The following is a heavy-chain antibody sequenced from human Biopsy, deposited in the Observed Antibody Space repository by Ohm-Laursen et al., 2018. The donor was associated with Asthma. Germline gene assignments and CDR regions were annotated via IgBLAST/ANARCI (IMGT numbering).Heavy chain of an antibody. V-gene: IGHV1-18*01. D-gene: IGHD3-10*01. CDR3: ARAVDYSHYYGIDV. CDR1: GYTFNSAG. J-gene: IGHJ6*02. Sequence: ASVKVSCKTSGYTFNSAGITWVRQAPGQGLEWMGWISVYNGNTKVAQKLQDRVTMITDTPTSIAYMELRSLRSDDTAVYFCARAVDYSHYYGIDVWGQGTTVTVS. CDR2: ISVYNGNT.